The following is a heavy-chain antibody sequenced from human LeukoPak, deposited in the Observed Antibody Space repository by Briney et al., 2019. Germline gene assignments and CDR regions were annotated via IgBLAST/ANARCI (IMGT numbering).Heavy chain of an antibody. CDR2: IYYSGST. CDR3: ARSMVRGVRDWFDP. J-gene: IGHJ5*02. V-gene: IGHV4-59*01. Sequence: PSETLSLTCTVSGGSISSYYWSWMRQPPGKGREWIGYIYYSGSTNYNPSLKSRVTISVDTSKNQFSLKLRSVTAADTAVYYCARSMVRGVRDWFDPWGQGTLVTVSS. D-gene: IGHD3-10*01. CDR1: GGSISSYY.